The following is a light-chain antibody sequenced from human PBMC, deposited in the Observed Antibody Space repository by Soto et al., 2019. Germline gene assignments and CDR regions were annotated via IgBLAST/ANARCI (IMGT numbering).Light chain of an antibody. CDR1: QSVSSS. J-gene: IGKJ1*01. V-gene: IGKV3-11*01. CDR3: QQYTNAPRT. Sequence: EIVLTQSPATLSLSPGERATLSCRASQSVSSSLAWYQQKPGQAPRLLIYAASNRATGIPARFSGSGSGTDFTLTISTLEPEDFAVYYCQQYTNAPRTFGQGTKVEIK. CDR2: AAS.